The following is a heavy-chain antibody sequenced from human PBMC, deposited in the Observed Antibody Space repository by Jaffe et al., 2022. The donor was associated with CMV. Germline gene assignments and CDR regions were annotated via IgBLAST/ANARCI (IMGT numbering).Heavy chain of an antibody. Sequence: EVQLLESGGGLVQPGGSLRLSCAASGFTFSVYAMSWVRQAPGKGLEWVSAIGGSGATTYYADSVKGRFTISRDNSKNTLYLQMSSLRAEDTAVYYCVRRQKLVGATTSDAFDIWGQGTMVTVSS. CDR1: GFTFSVYA. J-gene: IGHJ3*02. CDR3: VRRQKLVGATTSDAFDI. CDR2: IGGSGATT. V-gene: IGHV3-23*01. D-gene: IGHD1-26*01.